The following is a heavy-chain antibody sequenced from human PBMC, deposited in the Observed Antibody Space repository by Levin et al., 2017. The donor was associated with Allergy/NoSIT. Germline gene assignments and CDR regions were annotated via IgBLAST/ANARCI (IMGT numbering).Heavy chain of an antibody. CDR2: ISWNSGSI. CDR1: GFTFDDYA. V-gene: IGHV3-9*01. J-gene: IGHJ4*02. Sequence: LSLTCAASGFTFDDYAMHWVRQAPGKGLEWVSGISWNSGSIGYADSVKGRFTISRDNAKNSLYLQMNSLRAEDTALYYCAKDIFITMVRGVLDYWGQGTLVTVSS. D-gene: IGHD3-10*01. CDR3: AKDIFITMVRGVLDY.